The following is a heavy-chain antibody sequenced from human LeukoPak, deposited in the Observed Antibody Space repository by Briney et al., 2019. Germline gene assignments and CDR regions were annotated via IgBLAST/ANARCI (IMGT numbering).Heavy chain of an antibody. Sequence: GGSLRLSCAASGFTFSSYEMKWVRQAPEKGLEWVSYISSSGSTIYYADSVKGRFTISRDNAKNSLYLQMNSLRAEDTAVYYCARDGPGSSTLPWGGGAFDIWGQGTMVTVSS. D-gene: IGHD2-2*01. J-gene: IGHJ3*02. V-gene: IGHV3-48*03. CDR1: GFTFSSYE. CDR2: ISSSGSTI. CDR3: ARDGPGSSTLPWGGGAFDI.